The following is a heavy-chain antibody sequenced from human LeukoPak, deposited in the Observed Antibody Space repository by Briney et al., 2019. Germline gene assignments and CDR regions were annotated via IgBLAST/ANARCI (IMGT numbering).Heavy chain of an antibody. Sequence: SETLSLTCAVYGGSLSDYNWSWIRQPPEKGLEWIGEVDHSGSTKYNPSLKSRVTISVDTSKNQFSLNLRSVTAADTAVYYCARVAPPNPYWGQGTLVTVSS. V-gene: IGHV4-34*01. J-gene: IGHJ4*02. CDR3: ARVAPPNPY. CDR2: VDHSGST. CDR1: GGSLSDYN.